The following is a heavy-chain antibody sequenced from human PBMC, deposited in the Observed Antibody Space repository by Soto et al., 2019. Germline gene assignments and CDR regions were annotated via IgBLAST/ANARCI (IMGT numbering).Heavy chain of an antibody. D-gene: IGHD3-10*01. CDR1: GGSISSGGYS. CDR3: ARDPSGSGPNFDY. J-gene: IGHJ4*02. CDR2: IDHSGST. Sequence: QLQLQESGSGLVKPSQTVSLTCAVSGGSISSGGYSWSWIRQPPGKGLEWIGYIDHSGSTYYNPSLKSRVTISVDTSKNQLSLKLSSVTAAHTAVYYCARDPSGSGPNFDYWGQGALVTVSS. V-gene: IGHV4-30-2*01.